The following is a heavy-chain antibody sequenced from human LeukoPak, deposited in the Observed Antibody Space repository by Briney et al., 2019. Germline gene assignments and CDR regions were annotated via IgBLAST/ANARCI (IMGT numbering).Heavy chain of an antibody. J-gene: IGHJ4*02. CDR3: AKDGGLWVSAHWGDS. CDR1: GFTFSSYA. Sequence: GGSLRLSCSASGFTFSSYAMHWVRQAPGKGLEYVSAISSNGGSTYYADSVKGRFTISRDNSKNTLYLQMNSLRAEDTAVYYCAKDGGLWVSAHWGDSWGRGTLVTVSS. V-gene: IGHV3-64*04. D-gene: IGHD7-27*01. CDR2: ISSNGGST.